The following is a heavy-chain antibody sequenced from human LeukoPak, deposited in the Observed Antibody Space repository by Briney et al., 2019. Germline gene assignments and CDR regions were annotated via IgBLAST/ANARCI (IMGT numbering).Heavy chain of an antibody. D-gene: IGHD4-11*01. Sequence: ASVKVSCKASGYTFTSYGIRWVRQAPGQGVEWMGWISAYNGNTNYAQKLQGRVTMTTDTSTSTAYMELRSLRSDGTAVYYCAILLTVTYFMDVWGKATTVTVSS. J-gene: IGHJ6*03. CDR1: GYTFTSYG. V-gene: IGHV1-18*01. CDR2: ISAYNGNT. CDR3: AILLTVTYFMDV.